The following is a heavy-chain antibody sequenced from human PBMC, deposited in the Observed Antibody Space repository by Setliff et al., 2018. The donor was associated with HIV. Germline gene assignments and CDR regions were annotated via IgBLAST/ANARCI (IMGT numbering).Heavy chain of an antibody. J-gene: IGHJ4*02. CDR1: GGTFSSYV. V-gene: IGHV1-69*05. Sequence: SVKVSCKASGGTFSSYVISWVRQAPGQGLEWMGGIIPIFGTANYAQKFQGRVTMTRDTSISTAYMDLSRLRSDDTAVYYCARRVPPIPSGDLDYWGQGTLVTVSS. CDR3: ARRVPPIPSGDLDY. CDR2: IIPIFGTA. D-gene: IGHD4-17*01.